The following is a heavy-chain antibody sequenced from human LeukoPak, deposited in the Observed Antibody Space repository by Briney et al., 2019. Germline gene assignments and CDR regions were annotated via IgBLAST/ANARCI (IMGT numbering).Heavy chain of an antibody. CDR3: ARESHDGLGYIVFDY. CDR1: GYTFTGYY. V-gene: IGHV1-2*02. D-gene: IGHD5-18*01. CDR2: INANSGDT. Sequence: ASVKVPCKASGYTFTGYYIHWVRQAPGQGLEWMGWINANSGDTNYAQKFQGRVTMTRDTSISTAYMELSGLRSDDTAVYYCARESHDGLGYIVFDYWGQGTLVTVSS. J-gene: IGHJ4*02.